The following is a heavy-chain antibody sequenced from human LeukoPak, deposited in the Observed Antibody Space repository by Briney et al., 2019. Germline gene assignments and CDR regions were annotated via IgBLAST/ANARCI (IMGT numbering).Heavy chain of an antibody. V-gene: IGHV4-61*01. CDR2: FSGNVHG. D-gene: IGHD6-13*01. CDR1: GGSASSSNYD. Sequence: SETLSFTCTVSGGSASSSNYDRRSIRQPPGKGLGWVGFFSGNVHGDYIPSLMSRVSISVDTSKYLFPLRLSSVTAADTAIYYCASVPAAGTGPDYWGQGTLVTVPS. CDR3: ASVPAAGTGPDY. J-gene: IGHJ4*02.